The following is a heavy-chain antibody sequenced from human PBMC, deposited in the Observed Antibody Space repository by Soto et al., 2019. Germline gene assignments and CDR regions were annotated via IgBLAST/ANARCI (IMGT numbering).Heavy chain of an antibody. J-gene: IGHJ4*02. CDR1: GFNFGGYA. CDR2: IRGKAYGGTT. Sequence: GGSLRLSCAASGFNFGGYALSWVRQAPGKGLEWVGSIRGKAYGGTTENAASLKGRFTISRDDSKSIAYLQMNSLKTEDTAVYYCARYLIAGDLSDFDYWGQGTLVTVSS. D-gene: IGHD6-13*01. CDR3: ARYLIAGDLSDFDY. V-gene: IGHV3-49*04.